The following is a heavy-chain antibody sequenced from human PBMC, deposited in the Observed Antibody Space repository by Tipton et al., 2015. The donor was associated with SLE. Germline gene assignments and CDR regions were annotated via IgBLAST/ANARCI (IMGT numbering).Heavy chain of an antibody. CDR3: AKRVGAIDY. V-gene: IGHV3-30-3*02. D-gene: IGHD1-26*01. J-gene: IGHJ4*02. Sequence: SLRLSCAASGFNLSSYAMHWVRQAPGKGLEWVAVISYDGSNKYYADSVKGRFTISRDNSKNTLYLQMNSLRAEDTAVYYCAKRVGAIDYWGQGTLVTVSS. CDR2: ISYDGSNK. CDR1: GFNLSSYA.